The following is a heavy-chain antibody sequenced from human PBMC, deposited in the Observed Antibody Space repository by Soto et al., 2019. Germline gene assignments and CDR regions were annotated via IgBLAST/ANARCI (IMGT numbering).Heavy chain of an antibody. J-gene: IGHJ5*02. CDR2: INPSGGST. D-gene: IGHD6-6*01. CDR1: GYTFTSYY. Sequence: ASVKVSCKASGYTFTSYYMHWVRQAPGQGLEWVGIINPSGGSTSYAQKFQGRVTMTRDTSTSTVYMELSSLRSEDTAVYYCAREGLRESSSGNWFDPWGQGTLVTVSS. V-gene: IGHV1-46*01. CDR3: AREGLRESSSGNWFDP.